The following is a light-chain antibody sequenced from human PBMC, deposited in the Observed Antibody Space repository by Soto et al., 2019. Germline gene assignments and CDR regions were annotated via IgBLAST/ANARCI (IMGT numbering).Light chain of an antibody. CDR1: QSVNSN. J-gene: IGKJ1*01. Sequence: EAVMTQSPATLSVSPGERATLSCRASQSVNSNLAGSQQKPGQAPSLLIYDASTRAAGVPARFSGSGSGTEFTLPISSLQSEDFAVYYCQQYKNWPRTFGQGTKVEIK. CDR2: DAS. V-gene: IGKV3-15*01. CDR3: QQYKNWPRT.